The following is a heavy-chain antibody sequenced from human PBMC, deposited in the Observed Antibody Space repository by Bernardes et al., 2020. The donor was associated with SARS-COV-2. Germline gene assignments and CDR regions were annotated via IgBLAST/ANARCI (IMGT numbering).Heavy chain of an antibody. CDR2: ISGSGGST. D-gene: IGHD4-17*01. V-gene: IGHV3-23*01. Sequence: GGSLRLSCAASGFTFSSYAMSWVRQAPGKGLEWVSAISGSGGSTYYADSVKGRFTISRDNSKNTLYLQMNSLRAEDTAVYYCAKLGTGDYGGLWGFDYWGQGTLVTVSS. J-gene: IGHJ4*02. CDR1: GFTFSSYA. CDR3: AKLGTGDYGGLWGFDY.